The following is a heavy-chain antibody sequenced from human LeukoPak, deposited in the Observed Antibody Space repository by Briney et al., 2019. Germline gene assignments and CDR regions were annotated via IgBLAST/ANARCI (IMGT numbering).Heavy chain of an antibody. CDR2: IYTSGST. CDR1: GGSISSYY. CDR3: ASSRGDCGADGRFDY. Sequence: SETLSLTCAVSGGSISSYYRSWIRQPAGKGLEWIGGIYTSGSTNYNPSLKSRVTMSVDTSKNQSSLKLSSVTAADTAVYYCASSRGDCGADGRFDYWGQGTLVTVSS. D-gene: IGHD4-17*01. V-gene: IGHV4-4*07. J-gene: IGHJ4*02.